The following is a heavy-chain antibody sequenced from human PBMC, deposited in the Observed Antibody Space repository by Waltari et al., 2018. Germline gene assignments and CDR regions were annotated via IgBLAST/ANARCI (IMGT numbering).Heavy chain of an antibody. CDR3: ARVGDYHGSGRFGLDV. Sequence: QAQLHQWGAGLLKPSETRSPTCAVSGGSFSGYLRSWIRQSPGKGLEWIGEINRDGTANYNPSLKSRVGMSVDTIKSQISLSLSSVTAADAAVYYCARVGDYHGSGRFGLDVWGRGTRVTVSS. CDR1: GGSFSGYL. J-gene: IGHJ6*02. CDR2: INRDGTA. V-gene: IGHV4-34*01. D-gene: IGHD3-10*01.